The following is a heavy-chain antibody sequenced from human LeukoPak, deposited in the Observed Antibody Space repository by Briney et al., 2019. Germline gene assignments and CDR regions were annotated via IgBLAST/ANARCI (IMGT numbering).Heavy chain of an antibody. J-gene: IGHJ4*02. D-gene: IGHD3-10*01. V-gene: IGHV3-15*01. CDR2: IKSKTDGGTT. Sequence: GGSLRLSCTASGFSFSNAWMNWVRQAPGKGLEWVGRIKSKTDGGTTDYAAPVKGRFTISRDDSKTTLYLQMNSLRTEDTAVYYCTGDITHYYGSGTGNWGQGTLVTVSS. CDR3: TGDITHYYGSGTGN. CDR1: GFSFSNAW.